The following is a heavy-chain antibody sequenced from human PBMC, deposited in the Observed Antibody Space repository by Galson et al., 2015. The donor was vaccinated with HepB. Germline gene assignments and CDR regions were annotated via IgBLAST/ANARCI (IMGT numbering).Heavy chain of an antibody. J-gene: IGHJ6*03. CDR1: GFTFSDYY. CDR2: ISSSGSTI. CDR3: ARTSYDILTYGSYYYYMDV. Sequence: SLRLSCAASGFTFSDYYMSWIRQAPGKGLEWVSYISSSGSTIYYADSVKGRFTISRDNAKNSLYLQMNSLRAEDTAVYYCARTSYDILTYGSYYYYMDVWGKGTTVTVSS. D-gene: IGHD3-9*01. V-gene: IGHV3-11*01.